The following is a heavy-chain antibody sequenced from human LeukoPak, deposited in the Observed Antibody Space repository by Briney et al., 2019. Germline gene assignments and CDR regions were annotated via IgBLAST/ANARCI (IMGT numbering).Heavy chain of an antibody. D-gene: IGHD3-22*01. CDR2: IIPIFGTA. Sequence: ASVKVSCKASGGTFSSYAISWVRQAPGQGLEWMGGIIPIFGTANYAQKFQGRVTITADESTSTAYMELSSLRSEDTAVYYCAPGYYDSSGYPQHWFDPWGQGTLVTVSS. CDR1: GGTFSSYA. V-gene: IGHV1-69*13. J-gene: IGHJ5*02. CDR3: APGYYDSSGYPQHWFDP.